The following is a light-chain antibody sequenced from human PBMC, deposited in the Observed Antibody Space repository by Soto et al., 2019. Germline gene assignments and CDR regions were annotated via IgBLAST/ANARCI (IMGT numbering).Light chain of an antibody. J-gene: IGKJ1*01. CDR2: DAS. CDR3: QQYGSSPGT. V-gene: IGKV3-20*01. Sequence: EIVLTQSPGTLSLSPGERATLSCRASQSVSNNYLAWYQQKPGQAPRLLIYDASSRATGIPDRFGGSGSGTDFTLTISRLEPEDFALYYCQQYGSSPGTFGQGTKVDIK. CDR1: QSVSNNY.